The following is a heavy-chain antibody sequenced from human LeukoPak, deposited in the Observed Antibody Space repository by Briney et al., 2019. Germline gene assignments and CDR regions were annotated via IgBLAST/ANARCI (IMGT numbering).Heavy chain of an antibody. CDR2: INHSGST. Sequence: SETLSLTCTVSGGSISSYYWSWIRQPPGKGLEWIGEINHSGSTNYNPSLKSRVTISVDTSKNQFSLKLSSVTAADTAVYYCARPIQLWADDDAFDIWGQGTMVTVSS. J-gene: IGHJ3*02. CDR1: GGSISSYY. D-gene: IGHD5-18*01. V-gene: IGHV4-34*01. CDR3: ARPIQLWADDDAFDI.